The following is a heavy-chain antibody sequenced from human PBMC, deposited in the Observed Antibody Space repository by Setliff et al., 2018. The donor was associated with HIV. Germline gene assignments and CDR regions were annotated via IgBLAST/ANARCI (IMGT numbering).Heavy chain of an antibody. CDR3: ARDPSYSPYYDFWSGYYPHDALDI. J-gene: IGHJ3*02. CDR1: GYTFTSYY. D-gene: IGHD3-3*01. Sequence: GASVKVSCKASGYTFTSYYMHWVRQAPGQGLEWMGIINPSGGSTSYAQKFQGRVTMTRDTSTSTVYMELSSLRSEDTAINYCARDPSYSPYYDFWSGYYPHDALDIWGQGTMVTVSS. V-gene: IGHV1-46*01. CDR2: INPSGGST.